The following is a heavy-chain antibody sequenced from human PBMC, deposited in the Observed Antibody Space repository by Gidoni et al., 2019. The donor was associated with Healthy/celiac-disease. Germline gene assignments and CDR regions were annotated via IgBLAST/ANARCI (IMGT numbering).Heavy chain of an antibody. D-gene: IGHD3-3*01. Sequence: LEWIGSIYYSGSTYYNPSLKSRVTISVDTSKNQFSLKLSSVTAADTAVYYCARHRIPRVGFLEWLFGPLYWGQGTLVTVSS. V-gene: IGHV4-39*01. CDR2: IYYSGST. CDR3: ARHRIPRVGFLEWLFGPLY. J-gene: IGHJ4*02.